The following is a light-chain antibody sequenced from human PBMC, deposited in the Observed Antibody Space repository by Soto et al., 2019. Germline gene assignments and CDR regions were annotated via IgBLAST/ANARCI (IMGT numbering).Light chain of an antibody. CDR2: AAY. Sequence: DVQMNQFPSALSPSVGDRVTITCRASQSVSIYLNWYQQTPGKAPQLLIYAAYSLHTGVTSRFSGSGSGTDFTLTISSLQPEDFATYFCQQYYSNPWTFGQGTKVDIK. CDR1: QSVSIY. V-gene: IGKV1-39*01. J-gene: IGKJ1*01. CDR3: QQYYSNPWT.